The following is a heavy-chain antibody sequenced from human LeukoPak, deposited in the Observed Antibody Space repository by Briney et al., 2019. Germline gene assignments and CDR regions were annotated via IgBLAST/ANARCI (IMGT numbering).Heavy chain of an antibody. Sequence: GGSLRHSCAASGFTFSSNSMNWVRQAPGKGLEWVSYISSTGGTIYYADSMKGRFTISRDDAKNSLFLQMNSLRAEDTAVYYCARGALGMKYDRGYFDYWGQGTLVTVSS. CDR1: GFTFSSNS. CDR3: ARGALGMKYDRGYFDY. J-gene: IGHJ4*02. CDR2: ISSTGGTI. V-gene: IGHV3-48*04. D-gene: IGHD1-1*01.